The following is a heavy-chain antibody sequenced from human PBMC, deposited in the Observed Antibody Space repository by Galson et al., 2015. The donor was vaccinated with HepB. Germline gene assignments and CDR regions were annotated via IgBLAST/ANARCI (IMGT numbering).Heavy chain of an antibody. V-gene: IGHV1-69*02. Sequence: SVKVSCKASGGTLSSYTISWVRQAPGQGLEWMGRIIPILGIANYAQKFQGRVTITADKSTSTAYMELSSLRSEDTAVYYCASEADGPWGLGAFDIWGQGTMVTVSS. CDR2: IIPILGIA. CDR1: GGTLSSYT. J-gene: IGHJ3*02. D-gene: IGHD5-24*01. CDR3: ASEADGPWGLGAFDI.